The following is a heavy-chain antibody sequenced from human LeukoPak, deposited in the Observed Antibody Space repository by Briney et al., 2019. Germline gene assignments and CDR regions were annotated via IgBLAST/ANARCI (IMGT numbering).Heavy chain of an antibody. Sequence: SQTLSLTCTVSGGSISSYYCSWIRQPPGKGLEWVGYIYYSGSTNYNPSLKSRVTISIDTSKNQFSLRLSSVTAADTAVYYCARVGITTPFDAFDIWGQGTMVTVSS. CDR2: IYYSGST. V-gene: IGHV4-59*08. J-gene: IGHJ3*02. CDR1: GGSISSYY. D-gene: IGHD3-3*01. CDR3: ARVGITTPFDAFDI.